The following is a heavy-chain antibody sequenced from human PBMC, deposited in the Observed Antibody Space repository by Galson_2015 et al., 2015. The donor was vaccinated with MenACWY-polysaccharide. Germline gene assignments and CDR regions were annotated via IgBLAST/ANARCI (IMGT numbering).Heavy chain of an antibody. D-gene: IGHD2-2*01. CDR2: ISGDGGST. CDR3: AKALLPYCSSTRCYVKYYGMDV. J-gene: IGHJ6*02. CDR1: RFTFDDYA. Sequence: SLRLSCAASRFTFDDYAMHWVRQAPGKGLEWVSLISGDGGSTYYADSVKGRFTISRDNSKNSLYLQMNSLRTEDTALYYCAKALLPYCSSTRCYVKYYGMDVWGQGTTVTVSS. V-gene: IGHV3-43*02.